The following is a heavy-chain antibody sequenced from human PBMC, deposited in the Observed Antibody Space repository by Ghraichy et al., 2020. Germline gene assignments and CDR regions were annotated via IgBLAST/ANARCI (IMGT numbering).Heavy chain of an antibody. D-gene: IGHD4-11*01. J-gene: IGHJ4*02. Sequence: SETLSLTCAVYGESFSGYNWSWIRQPQGKGLEWIGEVSNSGSTNYSPSLKRRVTISVDTSNNHFPLTLSSVTAADTAVYYCARRGLGVTNRNFDYWGQGTLVTVSS. CDR1: GESFSGYN. CDR3: ARRGLGVTNRNFDY. CDR2: VSNSGST. V-gene: IGHV4-34*01.